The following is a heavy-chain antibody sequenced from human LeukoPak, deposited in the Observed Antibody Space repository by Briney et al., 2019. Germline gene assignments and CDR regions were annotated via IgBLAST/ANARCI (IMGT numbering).Heavy chain of an antibody. V-gene: IGHV1-8*02. CDR3: ARDCGNFWSGYYTGWFDP. J-gene: IGHJ5*02. D-gene: IGHD3-3*01. CDR2: MNPNSGNT. CDR1: GGTFSSYA. Sequence: ASVKVSCKASGGTFSSYAISWVRQAPGQGLEWMGWMNPNSGNTGYAQKFQGRVTMTRNTSISTAYMELSSLRSEDTAVYYCARDCGNFWSGYYTGWFDPWGQGTLVTVPS.